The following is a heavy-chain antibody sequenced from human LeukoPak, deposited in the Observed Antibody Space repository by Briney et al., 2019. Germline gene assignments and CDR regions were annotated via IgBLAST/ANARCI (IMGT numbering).Heavy chain of an antibody. CDR2: ISSSSSYI. V-gene: IGHV3-21*01. J-gene: IGHJ3*02. Sequence: TGGSLRLSCAASGFTFSSYRMNWVRQAPGKGLEWVSSISSSSSYIYYADSVKGRFTISRDNAKNSLYLQMNSLRAEDTAVYYCARAGGSYHLGAFDIWGQGTMVTVSS. CDR3: ARAGGSYHLGAFDI. D-gene: IGHD1-26*01. CDR1: GFTFSSYR.